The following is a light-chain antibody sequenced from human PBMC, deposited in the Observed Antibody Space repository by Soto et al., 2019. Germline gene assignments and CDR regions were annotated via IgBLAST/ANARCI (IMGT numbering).Light chain of an antibody. CDR1: QSISSW. J-gene: IGKJ1*01. CDR3: QQYNSYSWT. CDR2: KAS. Sequence: DIQMTQSPSTLSASVGDRVTITCRASQSISSWLAWYQQKPGKAPKLLIYKASSLESGVPSRFSGSGSGTEFNLTISSLQPDDFATDYCQQYNSYSWTVGQGTKVEIK. V-gene: IGKV1-5*03.